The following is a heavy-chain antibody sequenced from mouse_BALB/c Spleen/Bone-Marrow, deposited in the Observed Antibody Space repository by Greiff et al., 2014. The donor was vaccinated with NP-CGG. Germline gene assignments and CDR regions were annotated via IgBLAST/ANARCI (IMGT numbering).Heavy chain of an antibody. Sequence: VQLQQSGAELVKPGASVKLSCTASGFNIKDTYMHWVKQRPEQGLEWIGRIDPANGNTKYDPKFQGKATITADTSSNTAYLQLSSLTSEDTAVYYCARIHYYGRAWFAYWGQGTLVTDSA. CDR2: IDPANGNT. CDR3: ARIHYYGRAWFAY. CDR1: GFNIKDTY. V-gene: IGHV14-3*02. J-gene: IGHJ3*01. D-gene: IGHD1-2*01.